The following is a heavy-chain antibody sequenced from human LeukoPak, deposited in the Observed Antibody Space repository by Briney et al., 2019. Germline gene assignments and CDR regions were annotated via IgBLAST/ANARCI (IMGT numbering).Heavy chain of an antibody. V-gene: IGHV3-23*01. J-gene: IGHJ6*03. CDR1: GFAFSSYA. CDR3: AKDVGGTNFHYMDV. D-gene: IGHD1-26*01. CDR2: ISGSGGST. Sequence: SGGSLRLSCAASGFAFSSYAMNWVRQAPGKGLEWVSTISGSGGSTYYADSVQGRFTISRDNSKNTLYLQMNSLRAEDTAVYYCAKDVGGTNFHYMDVWGKGTTVIVSS.